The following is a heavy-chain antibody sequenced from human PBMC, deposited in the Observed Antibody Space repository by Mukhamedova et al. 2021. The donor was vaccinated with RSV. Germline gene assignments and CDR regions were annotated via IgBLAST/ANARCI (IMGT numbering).Heavy chain of an antibody. Sequence: QAPGEGLEWMGIINPRGGSARYSHAFQGRVTMTADTSTSTVYLELTRLRSEDTAIFYCATASFSANIWGTPTGYWGQGTLVTVSS. CDR2: INPRGGSA. D-gene: IGHD3-16*01. J-gene: IGHJ4*02. V-gene: IGHV1-46*01. CDR3: ATASFSANIWGTPTGY.